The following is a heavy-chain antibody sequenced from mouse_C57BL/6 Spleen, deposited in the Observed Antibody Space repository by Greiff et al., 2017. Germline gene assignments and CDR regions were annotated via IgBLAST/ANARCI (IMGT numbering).Heavy chain of an antibody. CDR1: GYAFTNYL. D-gene: IGHD2-2*01. CDR3: ARSRGYDGKDFDY. CDR2: INPGSGGT. J-gene: IGHJ2*01. V-gene: IGHV1-54*01. Sequence: QVQLKESGAELVRPGTSVKVSCKASGYAFTNYLIEWVKQRPGQGLEWIGVINPGSGGTNYNEKFKGKATLTADKSSSTAYMQLSSLTSEDSAVYFCARSRGYDGKDFDYWGQGTTLTVSS.